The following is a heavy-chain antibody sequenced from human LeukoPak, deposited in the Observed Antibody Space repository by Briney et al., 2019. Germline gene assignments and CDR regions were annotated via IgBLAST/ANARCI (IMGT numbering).Heavy chain of an antibody. CDR2: ISGDASTT. V-gene: IGHV3-23*01. Sequence: PGGSLRLSCTASGFTFSNYAMSWVRQAPGKGLEWVSAISGDASTTFYADSVKGRSTVSRDNSKNTVYVQMASLRAEDTATYYCARSGGLIRADYWGQGTLVTVSS. CDR3: ARSGGLIRADY. J-gene: IGHJ4*02. CDR1: GFTFSNYA. D-gene: IGHD3-16*02.